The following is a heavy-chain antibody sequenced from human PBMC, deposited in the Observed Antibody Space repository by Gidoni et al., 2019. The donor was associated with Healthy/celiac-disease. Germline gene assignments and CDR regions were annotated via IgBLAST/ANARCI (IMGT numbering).Heavy chain of an antibody. CDR3: ARGIVLRFLEWSSRGGDAFDI. Sequence: QVQLVESGGGVVQPGRSLRLSCAASGFTFSSYAMHWVRQAPGKGLEWVAVISYDGSNKYYADSVKGRFTISRDNSKNTLYLQMNSLRAEDTAVYYCARGIVLRFLEWSSRGGDAFDIWGQGTMVTVSS. D-gene: IGHD3-3*01. J-gene: IGHJ3*02. V-gene: IGHV3-30-3*01. CDR1: GFTFSSYA. CDR2: ISYDGSNK.